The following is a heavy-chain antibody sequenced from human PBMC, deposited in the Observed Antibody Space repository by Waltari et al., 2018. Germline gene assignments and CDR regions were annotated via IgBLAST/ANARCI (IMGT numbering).Heavy chain of an antibody. V-gene: IGHV3-23*04. J-gene: IGHJ6*02. Sequence: EVQLVESGGGLVQPGGSLRLSCAASGFTFSSYAMSWVRQAPGKGLEWVSAISGSGGSTYYADSVKGRFTISRDNSKNTLYLQMNSLRAEDTAVYYCAKEFYDFWSGFYYYYGMDVWGQGTTVTVSS. CDR1: GFTFSSYA. D-gene: IGHD3-3*01. CDR2: ISGSGGST. CDR3: AKEFYDFWSGFYYYYGMDV.